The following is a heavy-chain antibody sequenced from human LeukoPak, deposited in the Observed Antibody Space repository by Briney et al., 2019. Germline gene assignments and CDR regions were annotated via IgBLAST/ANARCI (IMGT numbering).Heavy chain of an antibody. D-gene: IGHD6-6*01. J-gene: IGHJ5*02. CDR2: ISSSGSTI. Sequence: GGSLRLSCAASGFTFSSYEMNWVRQAPGKGLEWVSYISSSGSTIYYADSVKGRFTISRDNAKNSLYLQMNSLRAEDTAVYYCAKLTSSSSSPWFDPWGQGTLVTVSS. V-gene: IGHV3-48*03. CDR1: GFTFSSYE. CDR3: AKLTSSSSSPWFDP.